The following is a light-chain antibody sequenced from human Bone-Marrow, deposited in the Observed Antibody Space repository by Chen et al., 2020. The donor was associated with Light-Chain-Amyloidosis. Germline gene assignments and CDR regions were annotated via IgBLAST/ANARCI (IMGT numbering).Light chain of an antibody. CDR3: QSADSSGTYEVI. J-gene: IGLJ2*01. CDR2: RDT. V-gene: IGLV3-25*03. CDR1: DLPTKY. Sequence: YELTQPPSVSVSPGQTARITCSGEDLPTKYAYWYQQKPGQAPVLVIHRDTGRPSGISERFSGSSSGTTATLTISGVQADDEADYPCQSADSSGTYEVIFGGGTKLTVL.